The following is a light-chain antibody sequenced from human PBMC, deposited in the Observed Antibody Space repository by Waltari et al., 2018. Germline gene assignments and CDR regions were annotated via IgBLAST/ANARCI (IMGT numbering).Light chain of an antibody. CDR2: AAS. CDR3: QQSYGKPYT. Sequence: DIQMTQSPSSLSASVGDRVTITCRASQSISSYLNRYQKKPGKAPKLLIYAASGLQSGVPSRFSGSGSGSDFTLTISSLQPEDFAAYYCQQSYGKPYTFGQGTKLEIK. CDR1: QSISSY. V-gene: IGKV1-39*01. J-gene: IGKJ2*01.